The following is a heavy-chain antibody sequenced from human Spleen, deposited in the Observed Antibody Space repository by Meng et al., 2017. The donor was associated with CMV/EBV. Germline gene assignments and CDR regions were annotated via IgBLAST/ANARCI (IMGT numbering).Heavy chain of an antibody. Sequence: SETLSLTCHVSGGPISSYYWSWIRQPPGKGLEWIGYIYYSRSTNYNPSLMSRVTISVDTSKIQFSLKLSSVTAADTALYYCATGLRGGSYRYFDYWGQGTLVTVSS. CDR1: GGPISSYY. CDR3: ATGLRGGSYRYFDY. CDR2: IYYSRST. D-gene: IGHD1-26*01. V-gene: IGHV4-59*01. J-gene: IGHJ4*02.